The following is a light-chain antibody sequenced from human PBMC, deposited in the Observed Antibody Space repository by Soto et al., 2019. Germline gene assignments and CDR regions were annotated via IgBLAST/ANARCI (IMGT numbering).Light chain of an antibody. CDR3: ETWDSSLRTVL. CDR2: DND. CDR1: STNIGNGH. Sequence: QSVLTQPPLVSAAPGQQVSISCSGSSTNIGNGHVSWYQHLPGTAPKLLIYDNDKRPSGIPDRFSGSKSDTAATLGITGLQTGDEADYYCETWDSSLRTVLFGGGTKLTVL. V-gene: IGLV1-51*01. J-gene: IGLJ2*01.